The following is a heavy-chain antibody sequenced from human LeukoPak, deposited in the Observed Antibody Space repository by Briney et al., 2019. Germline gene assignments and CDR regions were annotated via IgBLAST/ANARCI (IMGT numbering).Heavy chain of an antibody. CDR1: GFTFSNYT. J-gene: IGHJ4*02. CDR3: AKDGIVVVPIDY. V-gene: IGHV3-23*01. Sequence: PGGSLRLSCAASGFTFSNYTMTWVRQAPGKGLEWVSFISTSESSIYYADSVKGRFTISRDNSKNTLYLQMNSLRAEDTAVYYCAKDGIVVVPIDYWGQGTLVTVSS. CDR2: ISTSESSI. D-gene: IGHD2-2*01.